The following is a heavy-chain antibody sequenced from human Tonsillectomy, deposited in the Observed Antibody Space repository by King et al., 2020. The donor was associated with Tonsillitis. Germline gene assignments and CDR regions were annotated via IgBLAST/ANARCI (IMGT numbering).Heavy chain of an antibody. D-gene: IGHD5-18*01. CDR3: ARAVGYGPLYYFDY. CDR2: IYFSGYT. CDR1: GDSISSNSYY. J-gene: IGHJ4*02. V-gene: IGHV4-39*01. Sequence: QLQESGPGLVKPSETLSLTCTVSGDSISSNSYYWGWIRQPPGKGLEWIASIYFSGYTYYNPSLKSRVTISVDTSKSQFSLKLSSVTAADTAVYYCARAVGYGPLYYFDYWGQGALVTDSS.